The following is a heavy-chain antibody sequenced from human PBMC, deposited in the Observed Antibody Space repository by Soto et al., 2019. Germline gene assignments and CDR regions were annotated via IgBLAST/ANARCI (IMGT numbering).Heavy chain of an antibody. J-gene: IGHJ4*02. CDR3: ARAFSHYYDSSGYPVFDY. D-gene: IGHD3-22*01. CDR1: GFTFSSYS. V-gene: IGHV3-48*02. Sequence: GGSLRLSCAASGFTFSSYSMNWVRQAPGKGLEWVSYISSSSSTIYYADSVKGRFTISRDNAKNSLYLQMNSLRDEDTAVYYCARAFSHYYDSSGYPVFDYWGQGTLVTVSS. CDR2: ISSSSSTI.